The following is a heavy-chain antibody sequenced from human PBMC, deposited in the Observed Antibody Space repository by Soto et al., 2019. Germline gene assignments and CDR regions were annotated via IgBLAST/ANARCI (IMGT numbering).Heavy chain of an antibody. J-gene: IGHJ4*02. CDR1: GYTFTIHD. Sequence: QVQLVQSGAEVKKPGASVKVSCKASGYTFTIHDIHWVRQAPGQGLEWMAWLNPHSGKTAYAQKFQGRLTMTGKASTSTAYMELSSLRSEDTAMYYCARVSSIAARRSFDSWGQGTLVTVSS. CDR2: LNPHSGKT. CDR3: ARVSSIAARRSFDS. V-gene: IGHV1-8*01. D-gene: IGHD6-6*01.